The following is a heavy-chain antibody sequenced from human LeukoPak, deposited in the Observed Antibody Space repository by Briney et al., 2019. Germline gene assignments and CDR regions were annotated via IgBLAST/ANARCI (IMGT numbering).Heavy chain of an antibody. CDR1: GFTVSSNY. CDR2: MYSGGST. D-gene: IGHD2-15*01. CDR3: ARGDCSGGSCYFDY. Sequence: GGSLRLSCAVSGFTVSSNYMSWARQAPGQGLEGVAVMYSGGSTYYADSVNGRFTFSRDNSKNTLYLQMNSLRAEDTAVYYYARGDCSGGSCYFDYWGQGTLVTVSS. J-gene: IGHJ4*02. V-gene: IGHV3-53*01.